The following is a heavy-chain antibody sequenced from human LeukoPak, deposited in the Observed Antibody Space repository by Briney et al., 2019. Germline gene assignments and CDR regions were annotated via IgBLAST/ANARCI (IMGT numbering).Heavy chain of an antibody. J-gene: IGHJ3*02. Sequence: GGSLRLSCAASGFTFDDYAMHWVRQAPGKGLEWVSGISWNSGSIGYADSVKGRFTISRDNAKNSLYLQMNSLRAEDTALYYCAKSSIAAAGTGDAFDIWGQGTMVTVSS. CDR2: ISWNSGSI. V-gene: IGHV3-9*01. CDR1: GFTFDDYA. CDR3: AKSSIAAAGTGDAFDI. D-gene: IGHD6-13*01.